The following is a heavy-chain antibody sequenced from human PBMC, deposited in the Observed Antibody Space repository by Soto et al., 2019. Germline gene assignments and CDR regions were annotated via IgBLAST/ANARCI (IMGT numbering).Heavy chain of an antibody. Sequence: EVQLLESGGGLVQPGGSLRLSCAASGFTFSSYAMNWVRQAPGKGLEWVSSPSGSGGSTYFADSVKGRFTISTDSSKITLYLQMNSLRAEDTAVYYCANVQGSWNGLYYAMDVWGQGTTVTVSS. D-gene: IGHD1-1*01. CDR1: GFTFSSYA. CDR3: ANVQGSWNGLYYAMDV. V-gene: IGHV3-23*01. J-gene: IGHJ6*02. CDR2: PSGSGGST.